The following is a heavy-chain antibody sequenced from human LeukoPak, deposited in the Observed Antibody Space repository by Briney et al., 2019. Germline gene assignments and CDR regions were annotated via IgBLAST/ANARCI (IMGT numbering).Heavy chain of an antibody. D-gene: IGHD3-16*02. CDR3: ARDQYGYVWGSYRPYFDY. V-gene: IGHV1-18*01. Sequence: ASVKVSCKASGYTFTSYGISWVRQAPGQGLEWMGSISPHNGNTNYAQKLQGRVTMTTDTSTSTAYMELRSLRSDDTAVYYCARDQYGYVWGSYRPYFDYWGQGTLVTVSS. J-gene: IGHJ4*02. CDR1: GYTFTSYG. CDR2: ISPHNGNT.